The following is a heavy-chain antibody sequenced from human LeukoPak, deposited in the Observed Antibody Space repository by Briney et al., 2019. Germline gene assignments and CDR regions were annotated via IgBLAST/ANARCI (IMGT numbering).Heavy chain of an antibody. Sequence: ASVKVSCKASGYTFTSDYMNWVRQAPGQGLEWMGIVHSSGGVTKYAQEFQDRLTVTRDTSTSTIHMELSSLRSDDTAVYYCAREYYDSSGYFLADYWGQGTLVTVSS. D-gene: IGHD3-22*01. CDR3: AREYYDSSGYFLADY. CDR1: GYTFTSDY. V-gene: IGHV1-46*01. CDR2: VHSSGGVT. J-gene: IGHJ4*02.